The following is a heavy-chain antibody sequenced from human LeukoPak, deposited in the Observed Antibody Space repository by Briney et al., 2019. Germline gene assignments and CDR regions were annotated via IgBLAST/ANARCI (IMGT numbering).Heavy chain of an antibody. CDR1: GGSISTSNYY. J-gene: IGHJ4*02. Sequence: SETLSLTCTVSGGSISTSNYYWGWIRQPPGKGLEWIGEINDSGSTNYNPSLKSRVTISVDTSKNQFSLKLTSVTAADTAVYYCAQDPKYWGQGTLVTVSS. V-gene: IGHV4-39*07. CDR2: INDSGST. CDR3: AQDPKY.